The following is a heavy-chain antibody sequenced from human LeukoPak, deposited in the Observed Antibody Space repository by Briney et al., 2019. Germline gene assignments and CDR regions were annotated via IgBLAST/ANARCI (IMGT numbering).Heavy chain of an antibody. CDR1: GGTFSSYA. CDR2: IIPILGIA. V-gene: IGHV1-69*04. CDR3: ARALLRNWFDP. Sequence: SVKVSCKASGGTFSSYAISWVRQAPGQGLEWMGRIIPILGIANYAQKFQGRVTITAGKSTSTAYMELSSLRSEDTAVYYCARALLRNWFDPWGQGTLVTVSS. J-gene: IGHJ5*02.